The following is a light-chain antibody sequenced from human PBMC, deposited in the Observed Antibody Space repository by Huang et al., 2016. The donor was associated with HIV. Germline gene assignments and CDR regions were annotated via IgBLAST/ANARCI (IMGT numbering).Light chain of an antibody. CDR2: AAS. J-gene: IGKJ1*01. Sequence: AIQMTQSPSSLSASVGDRVTVTCRASQGIGNDLGWYQQKPGKAPKLLIYAASSLQSGVPSRFSGRGSGTDFTLTISSLQPEDFATYYCLQDYNYPRTFGQGTKVEIK. CDR1: QGIGND. CDR3: LQDYNYPRT. V-gene: IGKV1-6*01.